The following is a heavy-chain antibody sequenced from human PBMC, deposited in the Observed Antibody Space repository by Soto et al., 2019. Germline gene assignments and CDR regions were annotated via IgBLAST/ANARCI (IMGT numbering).Heavy chain of an antibody. CDR1: GFSFSDYD. Sequence: DVQLVESGGTLVQPGGSLRLSCAASGFSFSDYDMHWVGQATGKGLEWVSGIGIAGDTYYSGSVKGRFTISREKAKNSLYLQLNSLGAGDTAVYYCARDRHGMDVWGQGTTVTVSS. V-gene: IGHV3-13*01. J-gene: IGHJ6*02. CDR3: ARDRHGMDV. CDR2: IGIAGDT.